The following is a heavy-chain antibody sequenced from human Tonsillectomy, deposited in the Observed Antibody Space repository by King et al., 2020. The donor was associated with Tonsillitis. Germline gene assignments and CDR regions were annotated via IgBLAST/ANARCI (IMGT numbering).Heavy chain of an antibody. CDR2: IRGSGGGGST. J-gene: IGHJ4*02. CDR3: AKDIDAARGLGCDY. D-gene: IGHD6-25*01. V-gene: IGHV3-23*04. CDR1: GFSFSSYG. Sequence: VQLVESGGGLVQPGGSLRLSCAASGFSFSSYGMSWVRQAPGKGLEWVSGIRGSGGGGSTYYADSVKGRFTISRDNSRYTVYLQMNSLRAEDTAIYYCAKDIDAARGLGCDYWGQGTLVT.